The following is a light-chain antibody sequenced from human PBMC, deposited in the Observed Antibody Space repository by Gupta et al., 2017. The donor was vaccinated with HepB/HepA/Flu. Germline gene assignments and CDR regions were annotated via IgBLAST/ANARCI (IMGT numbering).Light chain of an antibody. CDR2: EVS. CDR1: SSDIGNSNR. J-gene: IGLJ2*01. CDR3: SSLTTSSTYVL. V-gene: IGLV2-18*02. Sequence: QSALTQPPSVSGSPGQSVTLSCTRSSSDIGNSNRVSWYQRPPGTAPKLIIYEVSYRPSGVPDRFSGSKSDNTASLTVSGLQPEDEGDYYCSSLTTSSTYVLFGGGTQLTVL.